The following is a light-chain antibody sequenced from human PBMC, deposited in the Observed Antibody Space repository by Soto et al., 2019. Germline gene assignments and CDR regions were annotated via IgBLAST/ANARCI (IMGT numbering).Light chain of an antibody. CDR2: DTS. CDR1: QSVSRS. J-gene: IGKJ5*01. CDR3: QQRSNWPIIT. Sequence: EIVLTPSPATLSLSPGERATLSCRASQSVSRSLAWYQQKPGQAPRLLISDTSNRATGIPARFSGSGSGTDFTLTISSLEPEDFAVYYCQQRSNWPIITFGQGTRLEIK. V-gene: IGKV3-11*01.